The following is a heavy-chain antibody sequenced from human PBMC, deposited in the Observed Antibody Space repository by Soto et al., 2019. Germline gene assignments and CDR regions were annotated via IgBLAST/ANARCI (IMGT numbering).Heavy chain of an antibody. D-gene: IGHD1-1*01. V-gene: IGHV4-34*01. CDR2: INHSGST. J-gene: IGHJ4*02. Sequence: QVQLQQWGAGLLKPSETLSLTCAVYGGSFSGYYWSWIRQPPGKGLEWIGEINHSGSTNYNASLKSRVTLSVDTSKNQFSLKLSSVTAADTAVYYCARGDEFRLENHFDYLGQGTLVTVSS. CDR1: GGSFSGYY. CDR3: ARGDEFRLENHFDY.